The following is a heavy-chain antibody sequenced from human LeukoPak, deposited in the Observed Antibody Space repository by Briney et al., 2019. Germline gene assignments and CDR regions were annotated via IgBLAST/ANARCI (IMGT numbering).Heavy chain of an antibody. D-gene: IGHD1-26*01. Sequence: GGSLRLSCAASGFTFSSYGMHWVRQAPGKGLEWVAFIRYDGSNKYYADSVKGRFTISRDNSKNTLYLQMNSLRAEDTAVYYCAKEDSGSYGGPFDYWGQGTLVTVSS. CDR2: IRYDGSNK. J-gene: IGHJ4*02. CDR3: AKEDSGSYGGPFDY. CDR1: GFTFSSYG. V-gene: IGHV3-30*02.